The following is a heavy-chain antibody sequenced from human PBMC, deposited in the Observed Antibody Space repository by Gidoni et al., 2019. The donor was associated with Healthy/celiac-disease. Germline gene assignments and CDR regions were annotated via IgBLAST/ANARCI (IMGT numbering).Heavy chain of an antibody. CDR2: IYYSGST. J-gene: IGHJ4*02. Sequence: QVQLQESGPGLVKPSETLSLTCTVSGGSISSYYWSWIRQPPGKGLEWIGYIYYSGSTNYNPSLKSRVTISVDTSKNQFSLKLSSVTAADTAVYYCAREVHSYGYGYYFDYWGQGTLVTVSS. V-gene: IGHV4-59*01. CDR1: GGSISSYY. CDR3: AREVHSYGYGYYFDY. D-gene: IGHD5-18*01.